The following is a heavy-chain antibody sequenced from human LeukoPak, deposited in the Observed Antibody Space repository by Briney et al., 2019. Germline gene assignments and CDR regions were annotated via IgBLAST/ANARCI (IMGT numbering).Heavy chain of an antibody. CDR1: GFTFSSYS. D-gene: IGHD2-2*02. Sequence: GGSLRLSCAASGFTFSSYSMNWVRQAPGKGLEWVSYISSSSSTIYYADSVKGRFTISRDNAKNSLYLQMNSLRAEDTAVYYCARAAAAISYYYYGMDVWGQGTTVTVSS. CDR3: ARAAAAISYYYYGMDV. V-gene: IGHV3-48*01. CDR2: ISSSSSTI. J-gene: IGHJ6*02.